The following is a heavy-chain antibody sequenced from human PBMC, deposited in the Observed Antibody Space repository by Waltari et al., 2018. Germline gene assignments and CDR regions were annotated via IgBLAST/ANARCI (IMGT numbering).Heavy chain of an antibody. D-gene: IGHD3-22*01. CDR1: GGSFSGYY. V-gene: IGHV4-34*01. CDR2: INHSGST. J-gene: IGHJ4*02. CDR3: ARYYYDSSGNYYFDY. Sequence: QVQLQQWGARLLKPSETLSLTCAVYGGSFSGYYWGWIRQPPGKGLEWIGEINHSGSTNYNPSLKSRVTISVDTSKNQFSLKLSSVTAADTAVYYCARYYYDSSGNYYFDYWGQGTLVTVSS.